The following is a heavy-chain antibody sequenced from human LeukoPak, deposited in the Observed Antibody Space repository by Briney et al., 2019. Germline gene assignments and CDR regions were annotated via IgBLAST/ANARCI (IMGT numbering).Heavy chain of an antibody. CDR2: TYYRSKWYN. D-gene: IGHD6-6*01. V-gene: IGHV6-1*01. CDR1: GDSVSSNSAA. J-gene: IGHJ6*03. Sequence: SQTLSLTCAISGDSVSSNSAAWNWIRQSPSRGLEWLGRTYYRSKWYNDYAVSVKSRITINPDTSKNQFSLQLNSVTPEDTAVYYCARGESIAARGGYYYYYMDVWGKGTTVSVSS. CDR3: ARGESIAARGGYYYYYMDV.